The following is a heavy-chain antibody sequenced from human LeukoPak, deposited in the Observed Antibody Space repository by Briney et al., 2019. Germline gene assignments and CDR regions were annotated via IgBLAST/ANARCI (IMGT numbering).Heavy chain of an antibody. CDR1: GGTFSSYA. CDR3: ARIGYSGYDLDSPVDY. V-gene: IGHV1-69*04. Sequence: SVKVSCKASGGTFSSYAISWVRQAPGQGLEWIGRIIPILGIANYAQKFQGRVTITADKSTSTAYMELSSLRSEDTAVYYCARIGYSGYDLDSPVDYWGQGTLVTVSS. CDR2: IIPILGIA. D-gene: IGHD5-12*01. J-gene: IGHJ4*02.